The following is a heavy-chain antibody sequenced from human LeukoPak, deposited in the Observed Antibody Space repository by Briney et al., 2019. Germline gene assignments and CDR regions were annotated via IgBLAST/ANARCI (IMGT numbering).Heavy chain of an antibody. Sequence: PGGALRLSCADSGFTFSRFAMTWVSQAPGRGLERVTSITGNHGATYKIDSVKGRFTISRENSQNTLYLQMNSLRAEDTAVYYCTKDPNGDYVGAFDPWGQGTLVTVSS. CDR1: GFTFSRFA. J-gene: IGHJ5*02. D-gene: IGHD4-17*01. V-gene: IGHV3-23*01. CDR2: ITGNHGAT. CDR3: TKDPNGDYVGAFDP.